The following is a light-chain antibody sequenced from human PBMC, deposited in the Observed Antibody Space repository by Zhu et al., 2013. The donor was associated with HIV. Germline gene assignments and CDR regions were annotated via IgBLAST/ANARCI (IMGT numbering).Light chain of an antibody. CDR1: DRDVGNYDF. CDR3: SSYTNTGSSFV. V-gene: IGLV2-14*01. J-gene: IGLJ1*01. CDR2: EVF. Sequence: QSALAQPASVSGSPGQSITISCTGTDRDVGNYDFVSWYQQHPGKAPKLMIYEVFNRPSGVSNRFSASKSGKTASLTISGLQPEDEADYYCSSYTNTGSSFVFGTGT.